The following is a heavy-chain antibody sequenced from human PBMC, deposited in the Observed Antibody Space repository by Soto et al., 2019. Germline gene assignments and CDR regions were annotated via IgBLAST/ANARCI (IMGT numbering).Heavy chain of an antibody. J-gene: IGHJ4*02. D-gene: IGHD1-1*01. CDR2: IHHSGSI. V-gene: IGHV4-34*01. Sequence: PSETLSLTCAAYGGSLSGYYWTWIRRPPGKGLEWIGEIHHSGSINYNSSLKSRVTISADTSKNQFFLKLSSVTAADTAVYYCSRGGDAYKAGNYWGQGTLVTVSS. CDR3: SRGGDAYKAGNY. CDR1: GGSLSGYY.